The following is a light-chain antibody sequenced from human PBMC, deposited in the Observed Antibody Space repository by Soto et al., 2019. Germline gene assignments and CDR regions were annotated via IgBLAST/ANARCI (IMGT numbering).Light chain of an antibody. V-gene: IGKV1-5*03. CDR3: QPYGSYSPWT. CDR1: QSIGSW. CDR2: KAS. J-gene: IGKJ1*01. Sequence: DIQMTQSPTTLSASVGDRVTITCRASQSIGSWLAWYQQKPGKAPKLLIYKASTLESGVPSRFSGSGSGTEFILTISRLQPDDFASSYCQPYGSYSPWTFGQGTKVEIK.